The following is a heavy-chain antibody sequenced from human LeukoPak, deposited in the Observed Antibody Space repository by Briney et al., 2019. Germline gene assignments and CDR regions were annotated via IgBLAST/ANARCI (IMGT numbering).Heavy chain of an antibody. CDR1: GFTFSSYW. V-gene: IGHV3-74*01. D-gene: IGHD4-11*01. Sequence: GGSLRLSCAASGFTFSSYWMHWVRQAPGQGLVWVSRINSDGSSTSYADSVKGRFTISTDNAKNTLDLQMNSLRAEDTAVYYCARESNYPFDYWGQGTLVTVSS. CDR3: ARESNYPFDY. CDR2: INSDGSST. J-gene: IGHJ4*02.